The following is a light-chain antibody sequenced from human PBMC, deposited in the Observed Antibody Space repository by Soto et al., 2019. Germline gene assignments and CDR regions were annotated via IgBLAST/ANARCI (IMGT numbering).Light chain of an antibody. V-gene: IGKV1-9*01. CDR2: AAS. CDR3: QRLNSYPLT. Sequence: DSQLTQSPSFLSASVGDRVTITCRASQGISSYLAWYQQKPGKAPKLLIYAASTLQTGVPSRFSGSGSATEFTLTVSSLQPEDFASYSCQRLNSYPLTFGGGNKVEIK. CDR1: QGISSY. J-gene: IGKJ4*01.